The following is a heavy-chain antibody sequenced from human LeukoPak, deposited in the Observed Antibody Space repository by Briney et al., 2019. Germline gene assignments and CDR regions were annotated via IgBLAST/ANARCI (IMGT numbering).Heavy chain of an antibody. D-gene: IGHD3-10*01. V-gene: IGHV1-8*01. CDR2: MNPNSGNT. Sequence: ASVKVSCKSSGYIFTSYDIYWVRQATGQGLEWMGWMNPNSGNTGYAQKFQGRVTMTTNTSISTAYMELSSLRSEDTAVYYCARGITLIRGLIITWFDPWGPGTLVAVSS. J-gene: IGHJ5*02. CDR3: ARGITLIRGLIITWFDP. CDR1: GYIFTSYD.